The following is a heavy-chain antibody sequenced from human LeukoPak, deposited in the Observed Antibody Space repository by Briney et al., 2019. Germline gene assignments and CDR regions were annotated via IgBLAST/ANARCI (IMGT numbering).Heavy chain of an antibody. J-gene: IGHJ6*02. V-gene: IGHV4-39*07. Sequence: SETLSLTCTVSGGSISSSSYYWGWIRQPPGKGLEWIGSIYYSGSTYYNPSLKSRVTISVDTSKNQFSLKLSSVTAADTAVYYCAIGRSGLYYYYGMDVWGQGTTVTVSS. D-gene: IGHD3-10*01. CDR2: IYYSGST. CDR3: AIGRSGLYYYYGMDV. CDR1: GGSISSSSYY.